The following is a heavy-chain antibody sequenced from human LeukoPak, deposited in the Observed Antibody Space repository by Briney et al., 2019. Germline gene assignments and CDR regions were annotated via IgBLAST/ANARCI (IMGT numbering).Heavy chain of an antibody. CDR1: GFSLSTSGMC. CDR2: IDWDDDK. Sequence: SGPTLVNPTQTLTLTCTFSGFSLSTSGMCVSWIRQPPGKALEWLALIDWDDDKYYSTSLKTRLTISKDTSKNQVVLTMTNMDPVDTATYYCARMPYCDIHLGGLDVWGKGTTVTVSS. D-gene: IGHD3-9*01. V-gene: IGHV2-70*01. J-gene: IGHJ6*04. CDR3: ARMPYCDIHLGGLDV.